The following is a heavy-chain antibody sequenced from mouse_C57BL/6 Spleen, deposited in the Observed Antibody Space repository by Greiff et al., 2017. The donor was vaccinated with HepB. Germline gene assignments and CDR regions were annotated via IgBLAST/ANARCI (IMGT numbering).Heavy chain of an antibody. CDR3: ARSVYYDCDVGCFAV. CDR1: GYAFTNYL. V-gene: IGHV1-54*01. D-gene: IGHD2-4*01. Sequence: VQLQESGAELVRPGPSVKVSCKASGYAFTNYLIEWVQQRPGQGLEWIGVINPGSGGTNYNETFKGKDILTADKSSSTAYMQLSSLTSEDSAVYFCARSVYYDCDVGCFAVWGTGTTVTVSS. J-gene: IGHJ1*03. CDR2: INPGSGGT.